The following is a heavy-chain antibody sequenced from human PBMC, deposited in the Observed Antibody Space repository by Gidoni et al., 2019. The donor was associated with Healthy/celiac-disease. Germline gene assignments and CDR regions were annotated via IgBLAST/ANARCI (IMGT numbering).Heavy chain of an antibody. CDR2: ISESGGST. J-gene: IGHJ6*02. CDR1: GFTFSSYA. V-gene: IGHV3-23*01. Sequence: EVQLLESVGGLVQPGGSLRLSCAASGFTFSSYAMSWVRQAPGKGLVWFSAISESGGSTYYADSVKGRFTISRDNAKNTLYLKMNSLRAEDTAVYYCAKDDYWLAGYYDYVWGSYRYTTGGMDVWGQGTTVTVSS. D-gene: IGHD3-16*02. CDR3: AKDDYWLAGYYDYVWGSYRYTTGGMDV.